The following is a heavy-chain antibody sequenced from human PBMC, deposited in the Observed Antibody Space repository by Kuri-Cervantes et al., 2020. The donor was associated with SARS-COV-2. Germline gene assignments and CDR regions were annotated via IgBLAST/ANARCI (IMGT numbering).Heavy chain of an antibody. CDR1: GFTFSDYY. CDR3: ARDRPPLYDNEIVDV. V-gene: IGHV3-11*04. J-gene: IGHJ6*02. CDR2: ISSSSSTI. Sequence: GGSLRLSCAASGFTFSDYYMSWIRQAPGKGLEWVSYISSSSSTIYYADSVKGRFTISRDNAKNSLYLQMNSLRAEDTAVYYCARDRPPLYDNEIVDVWGQGTTVTVSS. D-gene: IGHD3-9*01.